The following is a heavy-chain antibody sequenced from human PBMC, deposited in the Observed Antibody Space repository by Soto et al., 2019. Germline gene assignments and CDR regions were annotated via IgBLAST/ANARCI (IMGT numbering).Heavy chain of an antibody. CDR2: ISTHNGNT. Sequence: QVQLVQSGAEVKKPGASVKVSCKTSGYTFVRYGITWVRQAPGQGLEWMGWISTHNGNTNYGKELQGRVTMTTDTSTSTAYRELRSLRSDDTAVYYCARRDYYSYGMDVWGQGTTVTVSS. CDR1: GYTFVRYG. V-gene: IGHV1-18*01. J-gene: IGHJ6*02. CDR3: ARRDYYSYGMDV.